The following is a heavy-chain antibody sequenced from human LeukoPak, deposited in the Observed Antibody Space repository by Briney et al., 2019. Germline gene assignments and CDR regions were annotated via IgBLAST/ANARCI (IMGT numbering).Heavy chain of an antibody. J-gene: IGHJ4*02. D-gene: IGHD2-2*01. V-gene: IGHV4-59*01. CDR3: ARESRTSCCIDY. CDR1: GGSISSYY. Sequence: ASETLSLTCTVSGGSISSYYWSWIRQPPGKGLEWIGYIYYSGSTNYNPSLKSRVTISVDTSKNQFSLKLSSVTAADTAVYYCARESRTSCCIDYWGQGTLVTVSS. CDR2: IYYSGST.